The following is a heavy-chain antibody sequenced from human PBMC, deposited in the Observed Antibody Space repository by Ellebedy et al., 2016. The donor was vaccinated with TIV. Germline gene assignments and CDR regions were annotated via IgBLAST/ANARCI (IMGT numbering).Heavy chain of an antibody. Sequence: PGGSLRLSCTASGFSFDTYDMHWVRQAPGKGLEWVAAILYDGSNKYYTDSVKGRFTISRDTSKNTLYLQMNSLRAEDTAVYYCAKEGHYYGSRSYEAFDTWGQGTLVTVSS. J-gene: IGHJ4*02. CDR1: GFSFDTYD. V-gene: IGHV3-30*18. CDR2: ILYDGSNK. D-gene: IGHD3-10*01. CDR3: AKEGHYYGSRSYEAFDT.